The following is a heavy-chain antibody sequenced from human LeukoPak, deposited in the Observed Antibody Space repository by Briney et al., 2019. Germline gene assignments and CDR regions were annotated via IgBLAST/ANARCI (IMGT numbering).Heavy chain of an antibody. CDR2: IYTSATT. CDR1: DASISDYY. Sequence: SETLSLTCTVSDASISDYYWSWIRQSAGKRLEWIGRIYTSATTNYNPSLKSRVTISVDTSKNQFSLKLSSVTAADTAVYYCASTVRGVTIDYWGQGTLVTVSS. J-gene: IGHJ4*02. CDR3: ASTVRGVTIDY. V-gene: IGHV4-4*07. D-gene: IGHD3-10*01.